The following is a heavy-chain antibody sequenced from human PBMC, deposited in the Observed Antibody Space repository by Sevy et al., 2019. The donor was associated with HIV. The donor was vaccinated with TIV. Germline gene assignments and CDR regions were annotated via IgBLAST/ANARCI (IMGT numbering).Heavy chain of an antibody. CDR2: FDPEDGET. CDR3: ASAREYYEDSSGYLDY. Sequence: ASVKVSCKVSEYSLTKLSMHWVRQAPGKGLEWMGRFDPEDGETIFPQKFQGRVTMTEDTSTDTAYMQLSSLRSEDTAVYYCASAREYYEDSSGYLDYWGQGTLVTVSS. V-gene: IGHV1-24*01. D-gene: IGHD3-22*01. J-gene: IGHJ4*02. CDR1: EYSLTKLS.